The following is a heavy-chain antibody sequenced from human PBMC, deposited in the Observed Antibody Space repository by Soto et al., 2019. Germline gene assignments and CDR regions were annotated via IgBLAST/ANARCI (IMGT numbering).Heavy chain of an antibody. J-gene: IGHJ4*02. D-gene: IGHD2-2*01. CDR2: ISGSGGST. CDR1: GFTFSSYA. V-gene: IGHV3-23*01. CDR3: AGQYIVVVPVATNY. Sequence: GGSLRLSCAASGFTFSSYAMSWVRQAPGKGLEWVSAISGSGGSTYYADSVKGRFTISRDNSKNTLYLQMNSLRAEDTAVYYCAGQYIVVVPVATNYWGQGTLVTVSS.